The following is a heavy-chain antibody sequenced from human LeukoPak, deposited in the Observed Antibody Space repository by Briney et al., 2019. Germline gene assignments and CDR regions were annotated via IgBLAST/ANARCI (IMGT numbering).Heavy chain of an antibody. CDR1: GYTFTDHY. V-gene: IGHV1-2*02. D-gene: IGHD1-14*01. CDR3: ARIITSTWYNEFDC. CDR2: INPNGGGT. J-gene: IGHJ4*02. Sequence: ASVKVSCKASGYTFTDHYLHWLRQAPGQGLEYLGWINPNGGGTNFPQKFQGRVTLTIDTSVNTGYMEITKLSSDDTAVYYCARIITSTWYNEFDCWGQGTLVAVSS.